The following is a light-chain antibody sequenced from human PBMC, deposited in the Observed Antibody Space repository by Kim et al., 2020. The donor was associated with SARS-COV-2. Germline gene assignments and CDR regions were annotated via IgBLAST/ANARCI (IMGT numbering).Light chain of an antibody. CDR2: DVS. V-gene: IGKV3-11*01. J-gene: IGKJ4*01. CDR1: QNIGRS. CDR3: QQRSRWPVT. Sequence: LSPGERAALSLGASQNIGRSLAWYQQKPGQAPRLLFYDVSNRAPGIPARFSGSGSGTDFTLTISSLEPEDFAVYYCQQRSRWPVTFGGGTKVDIK.